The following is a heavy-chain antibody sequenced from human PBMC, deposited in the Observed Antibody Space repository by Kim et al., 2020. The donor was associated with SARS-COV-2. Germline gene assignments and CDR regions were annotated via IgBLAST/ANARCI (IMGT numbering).Heavy chain of an antibody. CDR3: ERDTSSWYYFDY. J-gene: IGHJ4*02. Sequence: YYADSVKGRFTISRDNSKNTLYLQMNSLRAEDTAVYYCERDTSSWYYFDYWGQGTLVTVSS. V-gene: IGHV3-33*01. D-gene: IGHD6-13*01.